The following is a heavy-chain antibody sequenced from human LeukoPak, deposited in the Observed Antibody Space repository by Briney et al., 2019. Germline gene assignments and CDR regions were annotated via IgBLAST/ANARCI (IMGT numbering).Heavy chain of an antibody. V-gene: IGHV1-46*01. CDR3: ARIRDGYNDAYDL. CDR1: GYTFTSYY. D-gene: IGHD5-24*01. J-gene: IGHJ3*01. CDR2: INPDGGNT. Sequence: VASVRVSCKASGYTFTSYYMHWVRQAPGQGLEWMGIINPDGGNTNYAQNFQGRVTLTRDTSTSTVYMELSSLRSEDTAIYYCARIRDGYNDAYDLWGQGTVVTVPS.